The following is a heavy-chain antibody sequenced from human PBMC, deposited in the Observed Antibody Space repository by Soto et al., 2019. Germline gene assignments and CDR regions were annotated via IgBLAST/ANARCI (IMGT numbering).Heavy chain of an antibody. CDR2: VSGSGGST. CDR1: GFTFSSYA. D-gene: IGHD3-10*01. CDR3: TRDGDYHVSGTYGYFDF. Sequence: GGSLRLSCAASGFTFSSYAMSWVRQAPGKGLEWVSAVSGSGGSTYYADSVKGRFTISRDNSKNTLYLQMNSLKTDDTAVYYCTRDGDYHVSGTYGYFDFWGQGTLVTVSS. V-gene: IGHV3-23*01. J-gene: IGHJ4*02.